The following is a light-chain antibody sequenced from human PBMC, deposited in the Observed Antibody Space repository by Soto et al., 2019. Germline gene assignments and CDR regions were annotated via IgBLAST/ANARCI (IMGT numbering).Light chain of an antibody. Sequence: EIVLTQSPGTLSLSPGERATLSCRASQSLNARYLAWYQVKPGQAPSLLFYGASSRATGIPDRFIGSGSGTDFTLTITGLEPEDSSVYYCQQFHISRTFGQGTKVDIK. V-gene: IGKV3-20*01. CDR3: QQFHISRT. J-gene: IGKJ1*01. CDR1: QSLNARY. CDR2: GAS.